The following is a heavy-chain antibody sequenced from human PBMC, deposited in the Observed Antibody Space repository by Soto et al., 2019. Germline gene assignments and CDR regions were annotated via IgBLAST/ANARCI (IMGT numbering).Heavy chain of an antibody. CDR2: INHTGGT. CDR3: TRDGDGRITTNPYYYYGMDV. V-gene: IGHV4-34*10. CDR1: GGSVNGYY. Sequence: SETLSLTCAVYGGSVNGYYWNWIRQPPGKGLEWIGEINHTGGTHYNPSLKSRVTMSVDTSKNQFSLRLSSVTAADTAVYYCTRDGDGRITTNPYYYYGMDVWGPGITITVSS. J-gene: IGHJ6*02. D-gene: IGHD2-21*02.